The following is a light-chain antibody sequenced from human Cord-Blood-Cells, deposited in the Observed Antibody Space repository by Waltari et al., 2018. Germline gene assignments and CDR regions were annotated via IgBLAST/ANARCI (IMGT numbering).Light chain of an antibody. CDR1: SSDGGSHNL. V-gene: IGLV2-23*01. J-gene: IGLJ1*01. CDR3: CSYAGSRYV. CDR2: EGS. Sequence: QSALTQPASVSGSPGQSITIPCTGTSSDGGSHNLASWYQQHPVKAPKLMIYEGSKRPSGVSNRFSGSNSGNTASLTISGLQAEDEADYYCCSYAGSRYVFGTGTKVTVL.